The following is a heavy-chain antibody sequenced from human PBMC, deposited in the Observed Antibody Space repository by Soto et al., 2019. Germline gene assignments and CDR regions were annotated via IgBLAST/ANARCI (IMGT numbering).Heavy chain of an antibody. Sequence: GGSLRLSCAASGFTFSSYWMHWVRQAPGKGLVWVSRINSDGSSTSYADSVKGRFTISRDNAKNTLYLQMNSLRAEDTAVYYCARDKEDSSSWYALGYFQHWGQGTLVTVSS. CDR3: ARDKEDSSSWYALGYFQH. J-gene: IGHJ1*01. CDR2: INSDGSST. D-gene: IGHD6-13*01. CDR1: GFTFSSYW. V-gene: IGHV3-74*01.